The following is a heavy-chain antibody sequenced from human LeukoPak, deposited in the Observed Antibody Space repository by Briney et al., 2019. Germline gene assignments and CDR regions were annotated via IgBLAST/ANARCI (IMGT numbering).Heavy chain of an antibody. J-gene: IGHJ4*02. V-gene: IGHV3-48*01. CDR3: AKNWEAYCGGKCYSAFDY. Sequence: PGGSLRLSCAASGFTFSSYSMNWVRQAPGKGLEWVSYISSSSSTIYYADSVKGRFTISRDNAKNSLYLQMNSLRAEDTAVYYCAKNWEAYCGGKCYSAFDYWGQGTLVTVSS. CDR1: GFTFSSYS. CDR2: ISSSSSTI. D-gene: IGHD2-21*01.